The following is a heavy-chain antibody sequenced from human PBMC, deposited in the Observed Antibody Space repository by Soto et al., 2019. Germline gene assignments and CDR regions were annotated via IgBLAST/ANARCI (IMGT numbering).Heavy chain of an antibody. V-gene: IGHV3-74*01. Sequence: VQLVESGGGSVQPGGSLRLSCAGSGFTFRKYWMHWVRQVPGEGPVWVSRINSDGSSTSYADSVKGRFTISRDKAKNNLYLQMNMLSAEDKAMYYCTSDPGVVDNWFDFWGQGTLVTVSS. D-gene: IGHD2-15*01. CDR1: GFTFRKYW. CDR3: TSDPGVVDNWFDF. CDR2: INSDGSST. J-gene: IGHJ5*01.